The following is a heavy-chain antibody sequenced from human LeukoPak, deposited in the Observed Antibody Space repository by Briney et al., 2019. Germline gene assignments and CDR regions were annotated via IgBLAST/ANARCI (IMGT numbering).Heavy chain of an antibody. CDR3: ARGDGAFDI. V-gene: IGHV4-34*01. CDR2: INHSGGT. J-gene: IGHJ3*02. CDR1: GGSFSGYY. Sequence: SETLSLTCAVYGGSFSGYYWSWIRQPPGKGLEWIGEINHSGGTNYNPSLKSRGTISVDTSKNQFSLKLSSVTAADTAVYYCARGDGAFDIWGQGTMVTVSS.